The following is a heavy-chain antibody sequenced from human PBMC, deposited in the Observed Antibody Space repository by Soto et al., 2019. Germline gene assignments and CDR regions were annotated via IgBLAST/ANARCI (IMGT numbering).Heavy chain of an antibody. D-gene: IGHD3-16*01. V-gene: IGHV4-59*01. CDR3: ASYRGALYFES. CDR2: VFYGGT. J-gene: IGHJ4*02. Sequence: ALTCSVSGRSMSSNYWSWIRQSPDKGLEWLGYVFYGGTDYNPSLGGRVSMSVETSKSQFSLKLTSVTVADTAVYYCASYRGALYFESWGPGILVTVSS. CDR1: GRSMSSNY.